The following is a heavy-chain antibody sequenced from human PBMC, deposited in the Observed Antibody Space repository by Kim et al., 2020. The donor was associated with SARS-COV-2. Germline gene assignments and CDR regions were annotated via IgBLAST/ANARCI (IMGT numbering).Heavy chain of an antibody. CDR1: GFTFSSYA. CDR3: AKDFTEEYCSGGSCYP. CDR2: ISGSGGST. D-gene: IGHD2-15*01. J-gene: IGHJ5*02. Sequence: GGSLRLSCAASGFTFSSYAMSWVRQAPGKGLEWVSAISGSGGSTYYADSVKGRFTISRDNSKNTLYLQMNSLRAEDTAVYYCAKDFTEEYCSGGSCYPWGQGTLVTVSS. V-gene: IGHV3-23*01.